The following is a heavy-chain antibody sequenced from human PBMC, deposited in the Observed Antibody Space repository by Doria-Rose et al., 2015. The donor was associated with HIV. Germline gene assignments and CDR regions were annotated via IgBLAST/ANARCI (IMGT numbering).Heavy chain of an antibody. CDR1: GVSLSSPGMG. V-gene: IGHV2-26*01. CDR2: IFSDDER. CDR3: ARIKSSRWYHKYYFDF. D-gene: IGHD6-13*01. J-gene: IGHJ4*02. Sequence: QITLKESGPVLVEPTETLTLTCTVSGVSLSSPGMGVSWIRQPPGRALEWLANIFSDDERSYNTSLKSRLTISRGTSKSQVVLTMTDTDPVDTAAYYCARIKSSRWYHKYYFDFWGQGTLVIVSA.